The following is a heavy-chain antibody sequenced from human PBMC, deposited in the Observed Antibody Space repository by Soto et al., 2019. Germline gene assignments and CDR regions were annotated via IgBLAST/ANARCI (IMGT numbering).Heavy chain of an antibody. CDR3: ARSPNKGIISYYYYYYMDV. V-gene: IGHV6-1*01. CDR1: GDSVSSNSAA. D-gene: IGHD1-20*01. CDR2: TYYRSKWYN. J-gene: IGHJ6*03. Sequence: SQTLSLTCAISGDSVSSNSAAWNWIRQSPSRGLVWLGRTYYRSKWYNDYAVSVKSRITINPDTSKNQFSLQLNSVTPEDTAVYYCARSPNKGIISYYYYYYMDVWGKGTTVTISS.